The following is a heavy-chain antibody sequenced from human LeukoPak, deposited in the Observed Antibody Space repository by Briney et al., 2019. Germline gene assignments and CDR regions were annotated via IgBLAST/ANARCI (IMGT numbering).Heavy chain of an antibody. CDR1: GFTFSSYS. D-gene: IGHD3-3*01. J-gene: IGHJ5*02. V-gene: IGHV3-21*01. Sequence: GGSLRLSCAASGFTFSSYSMNWVRQAPGKGLEWVSSISSSSSYIYYADSVKGRFTISRDNAKNSLYLQMNSLRAEDTAVYYCARVNTYYGFWSGLSGWFDPWGQGTLVTVSS. CDR2: ISSSSSYI. CDR3: ARVNTYYGFWSGLSGWFDP.